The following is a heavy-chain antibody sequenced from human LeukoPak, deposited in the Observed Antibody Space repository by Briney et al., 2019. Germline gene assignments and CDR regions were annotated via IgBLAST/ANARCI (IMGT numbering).Heavy chain of an antibody. J-gene: IGHJ2*01. CDR2: IYHSGST. V-gene: IGHV4-4*02. D-gene: IGHD4-11*01. Sequence: SETLSLTCVVSGDSITTSHWWPWVRQPPGKGLEWIGEIYHSGSTDYNPSLKSRVTISVDKSNNQFSLKLSSVTAADTAVYYCARDSTVRSWYFDLWGRGTLVTVSS. CDR3: ARDSTVRSWYFDL. CDR1: GDSITTSHW.